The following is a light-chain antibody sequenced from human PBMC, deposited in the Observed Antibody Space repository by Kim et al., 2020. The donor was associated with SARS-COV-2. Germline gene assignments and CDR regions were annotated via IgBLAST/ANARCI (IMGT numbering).Light chain of an antibody. CDR2: YDS. CDR3: QVWDTSSDHWV. J-gene: IGLJ3*02. CDR1: KIGSKS. V-gene: IGLV3-21*04. Sequence: APGKTARFPLGENKIGSKSVPWYQREPGQAPVLVIYYDSDRPSGIPERFSGSNSGNTATLTISRVEAGDEADYYCQVWDTSSDHWVFGGGTQLTVL.